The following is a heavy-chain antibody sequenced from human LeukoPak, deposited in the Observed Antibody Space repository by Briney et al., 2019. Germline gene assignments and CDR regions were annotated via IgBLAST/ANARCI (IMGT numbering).Heavy chain of an antibody. CDR1: GGSISSDY. V-gene: IGHV4-4*07. CDR2: IYTSGSTNYSGSI. CDR3: ARDFWSGYYAWFDP. Sequence: SETLSLTCTVSGGSISSDYWNWIRQPAGRGLEWIGRIYTSGSTNYSGSINYNPSLKSRVTMSVDTSKNQFSLNLSSVTAADTAVYYCARDFWSGYYAWFDPWGQGTLVTVSS. J-gene: IGHJ5*02. D-gene: IGHD3-3*01.